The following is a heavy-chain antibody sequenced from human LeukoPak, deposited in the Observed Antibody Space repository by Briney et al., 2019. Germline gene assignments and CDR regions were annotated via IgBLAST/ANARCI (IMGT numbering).Heavy chain of an antibody. V-gene: IGHV4-34*01. J-gene: IGHJ4*02. D-gene: IGHD1-1*01. CDR3: ARLVDGYTEFDY. Sequence: XXRQPPGXGXEWIGEINHSGTTNYNPSLKSRLTISVHTSKNHFSLKLSSVTAADTAVYYCARLVDGYTEFDYWGQGTLVTVSS. CDR2: INHSGTT.